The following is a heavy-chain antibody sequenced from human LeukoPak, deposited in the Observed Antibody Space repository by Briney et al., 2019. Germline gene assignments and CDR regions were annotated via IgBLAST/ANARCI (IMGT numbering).Heavy chain of an antibody. J-gene: IGHJ6*03. Sequence: GGSLRLSCAASGFTFSSYAMSWVRQAPGKGLEWVSAISGSGGSTYYADSVKGRFTISRDNSKNTLYLQMNSLRAEDTAVYYCAKGSDGSGSYYYYMDVWGKGTTVTVSS. V-gene: IGHV3-23*01. CDR3: AKGSDGSGSYYYYMDV. CDR1: GFTFSSYA. D-gene: IGHD3-10*01. CDR2: ISGSGGST.